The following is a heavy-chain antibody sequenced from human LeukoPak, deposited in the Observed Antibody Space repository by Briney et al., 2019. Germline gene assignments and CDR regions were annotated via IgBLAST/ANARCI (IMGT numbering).Heavy chain of an antibody. Sequence: GGSLRLSCAASGFRFNTYWRSWVRQAPGKGLEWVANIKQDGNEKYYADSVKGRFTISRDNGKNSLDLQMNSLRADDTAVYYCARDTLGEGEDANYAVYYFDYWGQGTVVTVSS. J-gene: IGHJ4*02. CDR2: IKQDGNEK. V-gene: IGHV3-7*01. CDR1: GFRFNTYW. CDR3: ARDTLGEGEDANYAVYYFDY. D-gene: IGHD4/OR15-4a*01.